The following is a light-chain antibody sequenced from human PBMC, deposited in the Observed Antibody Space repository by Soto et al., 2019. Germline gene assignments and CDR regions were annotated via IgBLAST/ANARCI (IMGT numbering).Light chain of an antibody. J-gene: IGKJ1*01. CDR2: ASS. CDR1: QSVSNIY. V-gene: IGKV3-20*01. Sequence: EIVLTQSPDTVSLSPGERATLSCRASQSVSNIYLSWYQQKPGQAPRLLIYASSNRATGIPDKFSGTGSGKDFTLTISGLEPEDFAMYYCQQYDSVPTTFGQGTKVEIK. CDR3: QQYDSVPTT.